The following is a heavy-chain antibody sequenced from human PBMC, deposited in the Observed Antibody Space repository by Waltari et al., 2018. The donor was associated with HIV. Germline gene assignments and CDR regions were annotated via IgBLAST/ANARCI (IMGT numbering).Heavy chain of an antibody. CDR3: VRDGKGGSDDGFDL. Sequence: QVQLVESGGGVVQPGRSLRLSCAASGFRLGSYTRHWVRQAQDKGPECGAQTTWDAKYEYYADSVKGRFTVSRDNSRNTLYLQINSLRPEDTAVYYCVRDGKGGSDDGFDLWGQGTMVTVSS. CDR1: GFRLGSYT. D-gene: IGHD1-1*01. V-gene: IGHV3-30*04. CDR2: TTWDAKYE. J-gene: IGHJ3*01.